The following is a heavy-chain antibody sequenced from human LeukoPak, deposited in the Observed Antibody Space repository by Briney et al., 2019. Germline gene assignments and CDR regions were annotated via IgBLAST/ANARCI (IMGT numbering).Heavy chain of an antibody. D-gene: IGHD1-1*01. V-gene: IGHV1-69*06. Sequence: SVKVSCKASGGSFTRYAFAWVRQAPGQGLEWMGGIMPVLDTGSYAQGFQGRVTITADRSTSTAYMELRSLRPEDTALYYCAARDNGNDLLSYHAMDVWGNGTTVTVSS. CDR3: AARDNGNDLLSYHAMDV. CDR1: GGSFTRYA. CDR2: IMPVLDTG. J-gene: IGHJ6*04.